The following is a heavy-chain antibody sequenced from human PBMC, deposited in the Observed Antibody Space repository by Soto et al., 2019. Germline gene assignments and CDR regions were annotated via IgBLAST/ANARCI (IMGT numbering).Heavy chain of an antibody. J-gene: IGHJ4*02. CDR3: ARLAVTTENFDY. CDR2: IYYSGST. V-gene: IGHV4-59*08. CDR1: GGSISSYY. Sequence: QVQLQESGPGLVKPSETLSLTCTVSGGSISSYYWSWIRQPPGRGLEWIGYIYYSGSTNYNPSLKSRVTISVDTSKNQFSLKLSSVTAADTAVYYCARLAVTTENFDYWGQGTLVTVSS. D-gene: IGHD4-17*01.